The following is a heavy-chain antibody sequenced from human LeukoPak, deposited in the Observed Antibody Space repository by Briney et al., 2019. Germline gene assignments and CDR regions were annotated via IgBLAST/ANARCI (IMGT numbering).Heavy chain of an antibody. Sequence: GGSLRLSCAASGFTFSSYWMSWVRQAPGKGLEWVANIKQDGSEKYYVDSVKGRFTISRDNAKNSLYLQMNSLRAEDTAVYYCAGDPPMTDAYSSSWSLDYWGQGTLVTVSS. V-gene: IGHV3-7*01. CDR1: GFTFSSYW. D-gene: IGHD6-13*01. J-gene: IGHJ4*02. CDR2: IKQDGSEK. CDR3: AGDPPMTDAYSSSWSLDY.